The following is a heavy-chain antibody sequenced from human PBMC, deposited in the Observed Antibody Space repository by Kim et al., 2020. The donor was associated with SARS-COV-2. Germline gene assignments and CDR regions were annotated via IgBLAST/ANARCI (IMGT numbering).Heavy chain of an antibody. CDR1: GGSISSGGYY. CDR2: IYYSGST. J-gene: IGHJ4*02. CDR3: ARSPQSWVVVTHFDY. V-gene: IGHV4-31*03. Sequence: SETLSLTCTVSGGSISSGGYYWSWIRQHPGKGLEWIGYIYYSGSTYYNPSLKSRVTISVDTSKNQFSLKLSSVTAADTAVYYCARSPQSWVVVTHFDYWGQGTLAT. D-gene: IGHD3-22*01.